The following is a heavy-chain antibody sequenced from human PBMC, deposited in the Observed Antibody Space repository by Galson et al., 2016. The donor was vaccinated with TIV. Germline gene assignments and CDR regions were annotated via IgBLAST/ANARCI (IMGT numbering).Heavy chain of an antibody. J-gene: IGHJ4*02. V-gene: IGHV1-2*02. CDR3: ARPALVWFGGPLGYFDS. CDR1: GYFFIDNY. CDR2: INPKSGDT. Sequence: SVKVSCKASGYFFIDNYIHWIRQAPGQGLDWMGWINPKSGDTHYAHKFQGRLTLTRDTSSGTAYLELSGLTSDDTAVYYCARPALVWFGGPLGYFDSWGQGTLVRVSS. D-gene: IGHD3-10*01.